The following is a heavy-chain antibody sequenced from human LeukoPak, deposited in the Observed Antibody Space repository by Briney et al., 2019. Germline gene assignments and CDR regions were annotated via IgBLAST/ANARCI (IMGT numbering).Heavy chain of an antibody. J-gene: IGHJ3*02. D-gene: IGHD3-3*01. Sequence: GGSLRLSCAASGFTFSSYGMSWVRQAPGKGLEWVSAISGSGGSTYYADSVKGRFTISRDNAKNSLYLQMNSLRAEDTAVYYCARVPLLYYDFWSGYLAKGAFDIWGQGTMVTVSS. CDR2: ISGSGGST. CDR3: ARVPLLYYDFWSGYLAKGAFDI. V-gene: IGHV3-23*01. CDR1: GFTFSSYG.